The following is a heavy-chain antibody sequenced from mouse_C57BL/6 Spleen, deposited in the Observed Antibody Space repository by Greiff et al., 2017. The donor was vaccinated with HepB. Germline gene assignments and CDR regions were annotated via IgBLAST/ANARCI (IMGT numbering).Heavy chain of an antibody. Sequence: EVQLQQSGPELVKPGASVKIPCKASGYTFTDYNMDWVKQSHGKRLEWIGDINPNNGGTIYNQKFKGKATLTVDKSSSTAYMELRSLTSEDTAVYYCARRLDYGSSLWYFDVWGTGTTVTVSS. V-gene: IGHV1-18*01. CDR2: INPNNGGT. CDR1: GYTFTDYN. D-gene: IGHD1-1*01. J-gene: IGHJ1*03. CDR3: ARRLDYGSSLWYFDV.